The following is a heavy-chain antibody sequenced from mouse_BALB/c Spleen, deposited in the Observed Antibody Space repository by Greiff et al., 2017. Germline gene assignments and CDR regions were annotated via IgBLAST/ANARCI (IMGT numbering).Heavy chain of an antibody. J-gene: IGHJ3*01. CDR2: ISSGGST. D-gene: IGHD2-4*01. V-gene: IGHV5-6-5*01. CDR3: AREAYDYDRAFAY. CDR1: GFTFSSYA. Sequence: EVKLMESGGGLVKPGGSLKLSCAASGFTFSSYAMSWVRQTPEKRLEWVASISSGGSTYYPDSVKGRFTISRDNARNILYLQMSSLRSEDTAMYYCAREAYDYDRAFAYWGQGTLVTVSA.